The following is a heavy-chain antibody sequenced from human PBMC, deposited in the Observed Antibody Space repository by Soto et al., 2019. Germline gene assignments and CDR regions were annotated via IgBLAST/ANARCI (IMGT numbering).Heavy chain of an antibody. CDR2: INHSGST. Sequence: SETLSLTCAVYGGSFSGYYWSWIRQPPGKGLEWIGEINHSGSTSYNPSLKSRVTISVDTSKNQFSLKLSSVTAADTAVYYCARVGYSSPDYWGQGTLVTVSS. V-gene: IGHV4-34*01. J-gene: IGHJ4*02. CDR3: ARVGYSSPDY. D-gene: IGHD6-13*01. CDR1: GGSFSGYY.